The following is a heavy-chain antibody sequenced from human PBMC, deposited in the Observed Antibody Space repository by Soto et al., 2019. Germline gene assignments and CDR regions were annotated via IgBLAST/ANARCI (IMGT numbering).Heavy chain of an antibody. CDR3: ARSDMVREPFDP. J-gene: IGHJ5*02. CDR2: IYYSGST. V-gene: IGHV4-31*03. D-gene: IGHD3-10*01. CDR1: GGSISSGGYY. Sequence: QVQLQESGPGLVKPSQTLSLTCTVSGGSISSGGYYWSWIRQHPGKGLERIGYIYYSGSTYYNPSLKCRVTISVETSKNQFSLKLSFVTAAATAVYYCARSDMVREPFDPWGQGTLVTVSS.